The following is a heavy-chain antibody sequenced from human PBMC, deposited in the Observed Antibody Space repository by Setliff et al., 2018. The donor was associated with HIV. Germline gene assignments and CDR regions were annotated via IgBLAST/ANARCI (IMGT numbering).Heavy chain of an antibody. J-gene: IGHJ6*03. CDR2: INHNGGT. Sequence: PSETLSLTCAFYGGSLNGFYWSWIRQSPGKGLEWIGEINHNGGTNYNPSLKSRVTIRVDTSKNQFSLEVTAVTAADTAVYYCVRGWDDKVSTIWAPYYYYMDVWGKGTTVTVS. CDR1: GGSLNGFY. CDR3: VRGWDDKVSTIWAPYYYYMDV. D-gene: IGHD5-12*01. V-gene: IGHV4-34*01.